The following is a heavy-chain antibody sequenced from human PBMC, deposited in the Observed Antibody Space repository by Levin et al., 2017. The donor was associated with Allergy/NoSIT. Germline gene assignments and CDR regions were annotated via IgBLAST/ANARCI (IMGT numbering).Heavy chain of an antibody. CDR2: INSDGSST. CDR3: ARDGPRIVGATRLFDY. CDR1: GFTFSSYW. D-gene: IGHD1-26*01. V-gene: IGHV3-74*01. J-gene: IGHJ4*02. Sequence: GGSLRLSCAASGFTFSSYWMHWVRQAPGKGLVWVSRINSDGSSTSYADSVKGRFTISRDNAKNTLYLQMNSLRAEDTAVYYCARDGPRIVGATRLFDYWGQGTLDTVSS.